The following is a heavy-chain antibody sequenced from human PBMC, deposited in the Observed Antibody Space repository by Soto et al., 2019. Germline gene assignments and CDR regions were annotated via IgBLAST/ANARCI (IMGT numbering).Heavy chain of an antibody. Sequence: QVQLQESGPGLVRPSGTPSLTCAVSGGSISSNNWWSWVRQPPGKGLEWIGEVYHSGSTNYNPSLESRVTISVDKSKNQFSLRLSSVTAADTAVYYCAREMSAIAGDYYFDYWGQGTLVTVSS. V-gene: IGHV4-4*02. CDR3: AREMSAIAGDYYFDY. J-gene: IGHJ4*02. D-gene: IGHD2-21*02. CDR2: VYHSGST. CDR1: GGSISSNNW.